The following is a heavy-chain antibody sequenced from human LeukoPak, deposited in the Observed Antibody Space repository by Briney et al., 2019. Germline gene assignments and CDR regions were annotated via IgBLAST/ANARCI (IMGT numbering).Heavy chain of an antibody. D-gene: IGHD2/OR15-2a*01. V-gene: IGHV1-2*02. Sequence: ASVKVSCKASGYSFTGYHMHWVRPAPGQGLEWMGWINPNSGDTNYAQKFQGRVTVTRDTSITTVYMDLSRLQSDDTAVYYCVRDRPPEYLPPSYHYYGLDVWGQGTTVTVSS. CDR1: GYSFTGYH. CDR3: VRDRPPEYLPPSYHYYGLDV. CDR2: INPNSGDT. J-gene: IGHJ6*02.